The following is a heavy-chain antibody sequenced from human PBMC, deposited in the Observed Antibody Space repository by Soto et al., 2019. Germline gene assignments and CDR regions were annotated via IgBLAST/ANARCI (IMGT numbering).Heavy chain of an antibody. V-gene: IGHV3-15*01. CDR2: IKSKTDGGTT. D-gene: IGHD1-26*01. Sequence: GGSLRLSCAASGFTFSNAWMSWVRQAPGKGLEWAGRIKSKTDGGTTDYAAPVKGRFTISRDDSKNTLYLQMNSLKTEDTAVYYCTTVLLVGWGQGTLVTVSS. J-gene: IGHJ4*02. CDR1: GFTFSNAW. CDR3: TTVLLVG.